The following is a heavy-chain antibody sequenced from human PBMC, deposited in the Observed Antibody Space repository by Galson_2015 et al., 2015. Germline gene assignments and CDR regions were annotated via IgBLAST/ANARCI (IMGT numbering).Heavy chain of an antibody. CDR3: AKGQGGTSEFDY. CDR2: ISGSGGST. J-gene: IGHJ4*02. D-gene: IGHD2-2*01. Sequence: SLRLSCAASRFTFSSYAMSLVRQAPGKGLEWVSAISGSGGSTYYAGSVKGRFTISRDNSKDTLYLQMNSLRAEDTALYYCAKGQGGTSEFDYWGQGTLVTVSS. CDR1: RFTFSSYA. V-gene: IGHV3-23*01.